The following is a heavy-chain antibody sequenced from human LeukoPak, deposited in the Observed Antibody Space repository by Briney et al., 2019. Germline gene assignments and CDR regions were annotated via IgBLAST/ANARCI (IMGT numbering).Heavy chain of an antibody. CDR3: ARESVAGTPYYFDY. J-gene: IGHJ4*02. Sequence: SETLSLTCTVSGGSISSYYWSWIRQPPGKGLEWIGYIYYSGTTNYNPSFKSRVTISVDTSKNQFSLKLSSVTAADTAVNYCARESVAGTPYYFDYWGQGTLVTVSS. D-gene: IGHD6-19*01. V-gene: IGHV4-59*01. CDR1: GGSISSYY. CDR2: IYYSGTT.